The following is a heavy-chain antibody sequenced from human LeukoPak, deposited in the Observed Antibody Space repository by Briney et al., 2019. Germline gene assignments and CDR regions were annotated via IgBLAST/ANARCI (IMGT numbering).Heavy chain of an antibody. V-gene: IGHV1-18*01. J-gene: IGHJ5*02. Sequence: ASVKVSCKASGYTFTSYGISWVRQAPGQGLEWMGWISAYYGNTNYAQKLQGRVTMTTDTSTSTAYMELRSLRSDDTAVYYCARVVVPAATNWFDPWGQGTLVTVSS. CDR2: ISAYYGNT. CDR3: ARVVVPAATNWFDP. CDR1: GYTFTSYG. D-gene: IGHD2-2*01.